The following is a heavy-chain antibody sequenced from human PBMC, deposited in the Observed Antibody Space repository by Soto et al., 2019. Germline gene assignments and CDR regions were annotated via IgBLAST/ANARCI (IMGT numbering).Heavy chain of an antibody. Sequence: GGSLRLSCAASGFTFSSYWMSWVRQAPGKGLEWVANIKQDGSEKYYVDSVKGRFTISRDNAKNSLYLQMNSLRAEDTAVYYCAREGPIIVATVIDYWGQGTLVTVSS. CDR1: GFTFSSYW. D-gene: IGHD5-12*01. V-gene: IGHV3-7*01. J-gene: IGHJ4*02. CDR3: AREGPIIVATVIDY. CDR2: IKQDGSEK.